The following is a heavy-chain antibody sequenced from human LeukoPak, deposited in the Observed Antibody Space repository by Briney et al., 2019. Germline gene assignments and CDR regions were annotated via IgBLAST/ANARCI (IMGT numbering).Heavy chain of an antibody. D-gene: IGHD1-26*01. CDR1: GFAFSRHG. CDR2: IQYHGSDI. CDR3: ARDLRGVVGATTVDY. Sequence: GGSLRLSCAASGFAFSRHGMHWVRQAPGKGLEWVAFIQYHGSDIFYADSVKGRFTISRDNSKNTLYLQMNSLRAEDTAVYYCARDLRGVVGATTVDYWGQGTLVTVSS. J-gene: IGHJ4*02. V-gene: IGHV3-30*02.